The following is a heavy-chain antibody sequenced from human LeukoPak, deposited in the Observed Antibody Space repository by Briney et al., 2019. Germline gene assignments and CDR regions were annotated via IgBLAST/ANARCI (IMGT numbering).Heavy chain of an antibody. CDR1: GGSFSAYH. CDR2: INYSGGT. CDR3: ARHADASNPFW. Sequence: SETLSLTCAVYGGSFSAYHWNWIRQPPGKGLEWIGLINYSGGTYCNPSLKSRVTISVDTSKNQFSLRLSSVTATDTAVYYCARHADASNPFWWGQGTLVTVSS. D-gene: IGHD3-3*01. V-gene: IGHV4-34*01. J-gene: IGHJ4*02.